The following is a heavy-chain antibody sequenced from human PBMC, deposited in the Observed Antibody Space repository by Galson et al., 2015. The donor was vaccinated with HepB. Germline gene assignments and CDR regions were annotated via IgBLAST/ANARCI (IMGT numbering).Heavy chain of an antibody. CDR2: IYYSGRS. Sequence: ETLSLTCTVSGGSISSSDYYWDWVRQPPGKGLEWIGNIYYSGRSYYNPSLKGRFTISRDNAKTSLYLQMNSLRAEDTALYYCAIASYSYESTGYGFAFDVWGQGTMVTVSS. CDR3: AIASYSYESTGYGFAFDV. CDR1: GGSISSSDYY. J-gene: IGHJ3*01. V-gene: IGHV4-39*02. D-gene: IGHD3-22*01.